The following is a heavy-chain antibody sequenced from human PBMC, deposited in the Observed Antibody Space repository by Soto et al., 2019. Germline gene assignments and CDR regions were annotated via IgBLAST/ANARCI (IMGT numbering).Heavy chain of an antibody. CDR2: IIPIFGTA. CDR1: GGTFSSYA. D-gene: IGHD2-8*01. V-gene: IGHV1-69*01. Sequence: QVQLVQSGAEVKKPGSSVKVSCKASGGTFSSYAISWVRQAPGQGLEWMGGIIPIFGTANYAQKFQGRVTITADESTGTPNRGLSSLRCAETAVYFCAGGGVYYYYYYGMDVWGQGTTVTVSS. CDR3: AGGGVYYYYYYGMDV. J-gene: IGHJ6*02.